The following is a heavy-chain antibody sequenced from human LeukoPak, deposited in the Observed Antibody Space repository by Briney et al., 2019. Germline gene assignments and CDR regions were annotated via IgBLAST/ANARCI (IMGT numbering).Heavy chain of an antibody. D-gene: IGHD2-2*01. Sequence: ASVKLSCKASGVTFSSYAISWVRQAPAQGLEWMGGIIPIFGTANYAQKFQGRVTITADESTSTAYMELSSLRSEDTAVYYCARNAVPDRPFSGMDVWGKGTTVTVSS. CDR2: IIPIFGTA. CDR1: GVTFSSYA. CDR3: ARNAVPDRPFSGMDV. J-gene: IGHJ6*04. V-gene: IGHV1-69*13.